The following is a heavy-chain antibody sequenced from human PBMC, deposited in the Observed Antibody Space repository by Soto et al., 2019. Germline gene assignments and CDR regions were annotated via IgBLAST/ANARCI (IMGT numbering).Heavy chain of an antibody. CDR3: ARTSRVLRFLEWDKPFDY. V-gene: IGHV3-30-3*01. CDR1: GFTFSSYS. D-gene: IGHD3-3*01. J-gene: IGHJ4*02. CDR2: ISYDGSNK. Sequence: LRLDCAASGFTFSSYSMHWVRQAPGKGLEWVAVISYDGSNKYYADSVKGRFTISRDNSKNTLYLQMNSLRAEDTAVYYCARTSRVLRFLEWDKPFDYWGQGTLVTVSS.